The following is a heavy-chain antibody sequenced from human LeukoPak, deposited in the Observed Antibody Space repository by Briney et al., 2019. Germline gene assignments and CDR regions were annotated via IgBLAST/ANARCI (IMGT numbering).Heavy chain of an antibody. V-gene: IGHV1-18*01. CDR1: GYTFSSYG. D-gene: IGHD5-24*01. CDR2: ISAYKGNT. J-gene: IGHJ5*02. Sequence: GASVKVSCKASGYTFSSYGITWVRQAPGQGLEWMGWISAYKGNTKYAQKLQGRVIMTTDTSTSTAYMGMRRLRSDDTAVYFCARDLTRDGYTWFDPWGQGTLVTVSS. CDR3: ARDLTRDGYTWFDP.